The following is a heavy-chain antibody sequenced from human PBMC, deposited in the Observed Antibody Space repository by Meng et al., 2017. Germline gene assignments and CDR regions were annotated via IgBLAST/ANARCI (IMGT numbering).Heavy chain of an antibody. D-gene: IGHD3-10*01. CDR3: ARKFPMVRGIYNWFDP. V-gene: IGHV4-34*01. CDR2: INHSGRT. CDR1: GRSFSGYY. J-gene: IGHJ5*02. Sequence: QAHLQQSGAGLFKPSETLSLTCAVYGRSFSGYYWSSIRQPPGKGLEWIGEINHSGRTNYPPSLKSRVTISVDPSKDQCSLKLSSVTVADTAVYYCARKFPMVRGIYNWFDPWGQGTLVTVSS.